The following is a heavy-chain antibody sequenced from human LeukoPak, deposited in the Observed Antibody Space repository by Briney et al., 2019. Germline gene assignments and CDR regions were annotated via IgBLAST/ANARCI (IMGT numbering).Heavy chain of an antibody. CDR1: GFTFDDYG. CDR3: ARENTVVPAARDFDY. CDR2: INWNGGST. Sequence: GGSLRLSCAASGFTFDDYGMSWVRPAPGKGLEWVSGINWNGGSTGYADSVKGRFTISKDNAKNSLYLQMNSLRAEDTALYYCARENTVVPAARDFDYWGQGTLVTVSS. D-gene: IGHD2-2*01. V-gene: IGHV3-20*04. J-gene: IGHJ4*02.